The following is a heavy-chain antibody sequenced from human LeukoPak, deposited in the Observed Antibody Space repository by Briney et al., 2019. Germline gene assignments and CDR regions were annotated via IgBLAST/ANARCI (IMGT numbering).Heavy chain of an antibody. J-gene: IGHJ4*02. V-gene: IGHV3-30*04. CDR2: ISYDGSNK. Sequence: PGGSLRLSCAASGFTFSSYAMHWVRQAPGKGLEWVAVISYDGSNKYYADSVKGRFTISRDNSKNTLYLQMNSLRAEDTAVYYCARLVRGVNVTGFDYWGQGTLVTVSS. CDR1: GFTFSSYA. D-gene: IGHD3-10*01. CDR3: ARLVRGVNVTGFDY.